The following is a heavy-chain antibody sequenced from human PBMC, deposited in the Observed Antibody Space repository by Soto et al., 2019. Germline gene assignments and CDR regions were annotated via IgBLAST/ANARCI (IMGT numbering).Heavy chain of an antibody. Sequence: QVHLVQSGAEVKKPGSSVKVSCKASEVTFTSYSINWVRQAPGQGLEWMGRIIPVLGLASYAQTFQGRVTITADKPTTTVYMELKRLRSEDTGVFYCARGGYCTNTSCPNYFDPWGQGTLVTVSS. CDR1: EVTFTSYS. CDR3: ARGGYCTNTSCPNYFDP. J-gene: IGHJ5*02. CDR2: IIPVLGLA. D-gene: IGHD2-2*01. V-gene: IGHV1-69*02.